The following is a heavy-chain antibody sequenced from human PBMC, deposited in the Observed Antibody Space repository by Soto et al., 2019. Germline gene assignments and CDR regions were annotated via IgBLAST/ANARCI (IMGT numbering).Heavy chain of an antibody. CDR2: AYYSGST. D-gene: IGHD2-8*01. Sequence: SETLSLTCSVSGGSISHYYWSWIRQSPGKGLEWIGYAYYSGSTDYNPSLKSRVTMSVDTSKNQVSLKLNSVTTAETAVYYCARDRSTYGGGGTGEVKENWFDPWGPGTLVTVSS. CDR1: GGSISHYY. J-gene: IGHJ5*02. V-gene: IGHV4-59*01. CDR3: ARDRSTYGGGGTGEVKENWFDP.